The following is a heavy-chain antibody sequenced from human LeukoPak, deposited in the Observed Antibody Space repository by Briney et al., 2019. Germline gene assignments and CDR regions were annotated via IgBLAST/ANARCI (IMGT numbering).Heavy chain of an antibody. CDR3: ARDRGAGMNWFDP. J-gene: IGHJ5*02. V-gene: IGHV3-23*01. D-gene: IGHD3-10*01. Sequence: PGGTLRLSCAASGFTFSSYGMSWVRQAPGKGLEWVSAISGSGGSTYYADSVKGRFTISRDNSKNTLYLQMNSLRAEDTAVYYCARDRGAGMNWFDPWGQGTLVTVSS. CDR2: ISGSGGST. CDR1: GFTFSSYG.